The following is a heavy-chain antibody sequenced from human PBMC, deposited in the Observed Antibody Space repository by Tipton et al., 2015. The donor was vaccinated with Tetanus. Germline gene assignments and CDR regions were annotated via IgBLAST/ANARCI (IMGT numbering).Heavy chain of an antibody. V-gene: IGHV3-30*03. D-gene: IGHD1-26*01. CDR1: GFTFSNFG. CDR3: TRDRRGSYLFYYGMDI. Sequence: SLRLSCEASGFTFSNFGMHWVRQAPGKGPEWVAVVSHDGEVEFYADSVKGRLTVSRDNSRNTVYLQMDRLRFDDTAVYYCTRDRRGSYLFYYGMDIWGQGTVVTVSS. CDR2: VSHDGEVE. J-gene: IGHJ6*02.